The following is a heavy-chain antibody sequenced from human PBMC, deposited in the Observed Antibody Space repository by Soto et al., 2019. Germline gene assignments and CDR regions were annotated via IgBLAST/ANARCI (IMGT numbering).Heavy chain of an antibody. D-gene: IGHD6-19*01. CDR3: ARASGKQWLVRFDY. CDR1: GFTFSSYA. CDR2: ISYDGSNK. V-gene: IGHV3-30-3*01. Sequence: GGSLRLSCAASGFTFSSYAMHWVRQAPGKGLEWMAVISYDGSNKYYADSVKGRFTISRDNSKSTLYLQMNSLRAEDTAVYYCARASGKQWLVRFDYWGQGT. J-gene: IGHJ4*02.